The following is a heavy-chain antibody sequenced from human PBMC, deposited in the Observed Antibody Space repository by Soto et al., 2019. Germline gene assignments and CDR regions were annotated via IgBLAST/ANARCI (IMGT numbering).Heavy chain of an antibody. Sequence: QVQLQESGPGLVKPSQTLSLTCTVSGGSISSGGYYWSWIRQHPGKGLEWIGYIYYSGSNYYNPSLKSRVTISVYTSKNQFSLTLSSVTAADTAVYYCARALSTEEVDYWGQGTLVTVSS. CDR2: IYYSGSN. V-gene: IGHV4-31*03. CDR3: ARALSTEEVDY. CDR1: GGSISSGGYY. J-gene: IGHJ4*02.